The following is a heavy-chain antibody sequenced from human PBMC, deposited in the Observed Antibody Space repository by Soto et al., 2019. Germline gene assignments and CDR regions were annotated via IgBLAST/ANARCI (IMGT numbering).Heavy chain of an antibody. V-gene: IGHV3-30-3*01. CDR3: ARVNRGGDGAFDY. D-gene: IGHD2-21*01. CDR2: ISYDVNNK. Sequence: GGSLRLSCAASGITFSSYAMHWVRQGPGKGLEWVGVISYDVNNKNVADSVKGRFTVSRDNSKNTLYLQMNSLRVEDTAVYYCARVNRGGDGAFDYWGQGTLVTVSS. CDR1: GITFSSYA. J-gene: IGHJ4*02.